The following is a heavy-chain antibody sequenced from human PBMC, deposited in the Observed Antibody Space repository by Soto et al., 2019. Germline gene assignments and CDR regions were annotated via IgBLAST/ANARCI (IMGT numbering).Heavy chain of an antibody. CDR2: IYHSGST. V-gene: IGHV4-4*02. CDR1: GGSISSSNW. D-gene: IGHD2-15*01. J-gene: IGHJ5*02. Sequence: SETLSLTCAVSGGSISSSNWWSWVRQPPGKGLEWIGEIYHSGSTNYNPSLKSRVTISFDASKNQISLQVRSATAADAAVYYCARDLKEYCSDGKCIWFDPWGQGTLVTVSS. CDR3: ARDLKEYCSDGKCIWFDP.